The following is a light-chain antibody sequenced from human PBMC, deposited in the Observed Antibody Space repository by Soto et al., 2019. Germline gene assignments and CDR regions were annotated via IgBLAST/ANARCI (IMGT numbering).Light chain of an antibody. CDR1: SGHSDRA. J-gene: IGLJ3*02. V-gene: IGLV4-69*02. CDR3: QTWGTDRWV. Sequence: QPVLTQPPSASASLGASVKLTCTLSSGHSDRAIAWHQQQPEKGPRYLMKVNSDGSHIEGDGIPDRFSGSSSGAERYLIISTLQPEDEADYHCQTWGTDRWVFGAGTKLTVL. CDR2: VNSDGSH.